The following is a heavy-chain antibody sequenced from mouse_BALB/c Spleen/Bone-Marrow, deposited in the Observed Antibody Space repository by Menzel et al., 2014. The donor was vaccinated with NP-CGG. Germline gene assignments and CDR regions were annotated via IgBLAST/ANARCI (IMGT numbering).Heavy chain of an antibody. CDR3: AREQTRAMDH. CDR1: GYAFTGYN. Sequence: VQLQQSGPELVKPGASVKVSCKASGYAFTGYNMYWVKQRHGTSLEWIGYIDPYSGGTNYNQKFKGKATLTVDKSPTTAYMHLNSLTSEDSAVYYCAREQTRAMDHWGQGTSVTVSS. J-gene: IGHJ4*01. CDR2: IDPYSGGT. V-gene: IGHV1S135*01. D-gene: IGHD3-1*01.